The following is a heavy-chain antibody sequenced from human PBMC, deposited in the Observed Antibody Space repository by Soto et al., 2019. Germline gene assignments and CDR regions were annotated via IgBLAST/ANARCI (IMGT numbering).Heavy chain of an antibody. CDR2: ISYDGSNK. Sequence: GGSLRVSCAASGFTFSSYGMHWVRQAPGKGLEWVAVISYDGSNKYYADSVKGRFTISRDNSKNTLYLQMNSLRAEDTAVYYWAKDRPRRTSGYCFDYCGQG. J-gene: IGHJ4*02. CDR3: AKDRPRRTSGYCFDY. D-gene: IGHD1-1*01. V-gene: IGHV3-30*18. CDR1: GFTFSSYG.